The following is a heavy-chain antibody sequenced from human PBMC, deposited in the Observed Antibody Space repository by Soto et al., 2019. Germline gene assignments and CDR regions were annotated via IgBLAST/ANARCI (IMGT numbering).Heavy chain of an antibody. Sequence: GSLRLSCAASGFTFSSYWMHWVRQAPGKGLVWVSRINSDGSSTSYADSVKGRFTISRDNAKNSLYLQMNSLRAEDTALYYCAKDMRGRSSSSRYYYGMDVWGQGTTVTVSS. CDR2: INSDGSST. V-gene: IGHV3-74*01. CDR3: AKDMRGRSSSSRYYYGMDV. J-gene: IGHJ6*02. CDR1: GFTFSSYW. D-gene: IGHD6-13*01.